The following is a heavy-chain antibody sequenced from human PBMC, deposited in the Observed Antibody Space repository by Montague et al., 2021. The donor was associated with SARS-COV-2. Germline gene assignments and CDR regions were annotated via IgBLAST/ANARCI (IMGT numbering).Heavy chain of an antibody. V-gene: IGHV4-39*07. D-gene: IGHD2-15*01. J-gene: IGHJ4*02. CDR1: GGPISSYHHY. Sequence: SETLSLTCTVSGGPISSYHHYWGWIRQPPGKGLEWIGAMYYSGSTWLNPSLKSRVTISVDTSKNQLSLNLRSVTAADTAVYFCGRGILSATSNPFDCWGPGTLVTVSS. CDR3: GRGILSATSNPFDC. CDR2: MYYSGST.